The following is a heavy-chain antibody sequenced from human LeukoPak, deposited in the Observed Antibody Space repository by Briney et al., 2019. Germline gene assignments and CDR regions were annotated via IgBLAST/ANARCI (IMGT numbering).Heavy chain of an antibody. CDR3: ARGPGRYYDFWSGYYSRRYYYYYMDV. CDR2: INHSGST. V-gene: IGHV4-34*01. Sequence: SETLSLTCAVYGGSFSGYCWSWIRQPPGKGLEWIGEINHSGSTNYNPSLKSRVTISVDTSKNQFSLKLSSVTAADTAVYYCARGPGRYYDFWSGYYSRRYYYYYMDVWGKGTTVTVSS. CDR1: GGSFSGYC. J-gene: IGHJ6*03. D-gene: IGHD3-3*01.